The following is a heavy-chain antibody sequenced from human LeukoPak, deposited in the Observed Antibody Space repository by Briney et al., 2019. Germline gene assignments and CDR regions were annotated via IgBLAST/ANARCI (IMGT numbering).Heavy chain of an antibody. J-gene: IGHJ3*02. CDR1: GYTFTGYY. V-gene: IGHV1-2*02. Sequence: ASVKVSCKASGYTFTGYYMHWVRQAPGQGLEWMGWINPNSGGTNYAQKFQGRVTMTRDTSISTAYMELSRLRSGDTAVYYCARGGGYCSSTSCYTNDAFDIWGQGTMVTVSS. CDR3: ARGGGYCSSTSCYTNDAFDI. D-gene: IGHD2-2*02. CDR2: INPNSGGT.